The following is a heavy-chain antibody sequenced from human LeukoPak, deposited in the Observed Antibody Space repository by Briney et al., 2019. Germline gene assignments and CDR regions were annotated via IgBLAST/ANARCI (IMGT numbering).Heavy chain of an antibody. J-gene: IGHJ3*02. CDR1: GGTFSSYA. CDR3: ARDGDDFWSGYLDAFDI. V-gene: IGHV1-69*13. Sequence: SVKVSCKASGGTFSSYAISWVRQAPGQGREWMGGIIPIFGTANYAQKFQGRVTITADESTSTAYMELSSLRSEDTAVYYCARDGDDFWSGYLDAFDIWGQGTMVTVSS. CDR2: IIPIFGTA. D-gene: IGHD3-3*01.